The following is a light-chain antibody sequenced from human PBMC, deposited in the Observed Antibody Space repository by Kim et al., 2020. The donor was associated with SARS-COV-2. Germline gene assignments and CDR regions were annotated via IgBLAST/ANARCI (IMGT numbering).Light chain of an antibody. CDR3: QVWDSSSDHWV. CDR1: NIGSKS. V-gene: IGLV3-21*04. Sequence: APGKTAGITWGGNNIGSKSVPWYQQKPGQAPVLVIYYDSDRPSGIPERFSGSNSGNTATLTISRVEAGDEADYYCQVWDSSSDHWVFGGGTQLTVL. J-gene: IGLJ3*02. CDR2: YDS.